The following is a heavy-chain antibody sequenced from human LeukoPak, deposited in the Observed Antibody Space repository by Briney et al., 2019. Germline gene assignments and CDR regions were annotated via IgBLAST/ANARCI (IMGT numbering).Heavy chain of an antibody. Sequence: ASVTVSCTASGYTFTSNYIHWVRQAPGQGLEWMGMIYPRDGSTSYAQKFQGRVTVTRDTSTSTVHMELSGLRSEDTAVYYCARDQEGFDYWGQGTQVTASS. CDR1: GYTFTSNY. CDR3: ARDQEGFDY. V-gene: IGHV1-46*01. J-gene: IGHJ4*02. CDR2: IYPRDGST.